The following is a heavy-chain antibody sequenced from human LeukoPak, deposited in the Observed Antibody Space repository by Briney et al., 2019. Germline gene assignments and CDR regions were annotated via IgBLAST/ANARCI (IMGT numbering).Heavy chain of an antibody. Sequence: GGSLRLSCAASGFIFSTYSMNWVRQAPGKGLEWVSSISSTSSCIYYADSVKGRFTVSRDNAKNSLFLQMNSLRVEDTAVYFCAYTYSWGQGTLVTVSS. CDR2: ISSTSSCI. CDR3: AYTYS. D-gene: IGHD3-16*01. CDR1: GFIFSTYS. J-gene: IGHJ4*02. V-gene: IGHV3-21*01.